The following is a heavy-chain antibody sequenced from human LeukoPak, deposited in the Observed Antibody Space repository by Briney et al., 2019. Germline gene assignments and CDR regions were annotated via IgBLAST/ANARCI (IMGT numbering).Heavy chain of an antibody. Sequence: GGSLSLSCAASGFTFSSYNMKWVRQAPGKGLEWVSSISSSSSSIYYADSVKGRFTISRDNAKNSLYLQMNSLRAEDTAVYYCARGHCSTTTCYTKDDAFDIWGQGTMVTVSS. V-gene: IGHV3-21*01. CDR2: ISSSSSSI. J-gene: IGHJ3*02. D-gene: IGHD2-2*02. CDR3: ARGHCSTTTCYTKDDAFDI. CDR1: GFTFSSYN.